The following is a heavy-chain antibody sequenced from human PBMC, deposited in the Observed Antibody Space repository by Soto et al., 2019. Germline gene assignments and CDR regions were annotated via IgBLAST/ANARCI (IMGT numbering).Heavy chain of an antibody. Sequence: SETLSLTCTVSGGSISSGGYYWSWIRQHPGKGLEWIGYIYYSGSTYYNPSLKSRVTISVDTSKNQFSLKLSSVTAADTAVYYCARDLRYYDFWSGQNYYMDVWGKGTTVTVSS. CDR3: ARDLRYYDFWSGQNYYMDV. J-gene: IGHJ6*03. CDR1: GGSISSGGYY. V-gene: IGHV4-31*03. CDR2: IYYSGST. D-gene: IGHD3-3*01.